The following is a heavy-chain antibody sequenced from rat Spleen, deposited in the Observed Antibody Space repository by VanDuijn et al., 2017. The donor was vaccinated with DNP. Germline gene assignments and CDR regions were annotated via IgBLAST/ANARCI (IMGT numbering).Heavy chain of an antibody. CDR3: VRWNSGHFDY. D-gene: IGHD4-3*01. Sequence: EVQLVESGGDLVQPGRSLKLSCVASGFTFNNYWMAWIRLAPTKGLEWVAYIRYDGGSTFYGDSVKGRFTISRDNAKSTLYLQMNSLRSEDMATYYCVRWNSGHFDYWGQGVMVTVSS. V-gene: IGHV5-22*01. CDR2: IRYDGGST. CDR1: GFTFNNYW. J-gene: IGHJ2*01.